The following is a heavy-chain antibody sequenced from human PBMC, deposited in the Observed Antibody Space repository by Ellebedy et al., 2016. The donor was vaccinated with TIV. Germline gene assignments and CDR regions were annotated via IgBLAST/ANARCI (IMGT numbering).Heavy chain of an antibody. CDR1: GFTFSSYA. CDR2: IYYSGST. V-gene: IGHV4-59*01. CDR3: ARGGQWLVRRRAFDI. J-gene: IGHJ3*02. Sequence: ESLKISCAASGFTFSSYAMSWVRQAPGKGLEWIGYIYYSGSTNYNPSLKSRVTISVDTSKNQFSLKLSSVTAADTAVYYCARGGQWLVRRRAFDIWGQGTMVTVSS. D-gene: IGHD6-19*01.